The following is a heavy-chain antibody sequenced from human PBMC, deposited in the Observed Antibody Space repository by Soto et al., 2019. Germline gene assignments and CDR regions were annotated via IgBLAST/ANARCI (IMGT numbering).Heavy chain of an antibody. CDR1: GGSISSGGYS. Sequence: SETLSLTCPVSGGSISSGGYSWSRIRQPPGKGLEWIGYIYQSGSTYYNPSLKSRVTISVDRSRNQFSLKLSSVTAADTAVYFCAXQSYSNSGAYYYYAMDVWGLGTTVTVSS. CDR3: AXQSYSNSGAYYYYAMDV. CDR2: IYQSGST. V-gene: IGHV4-30-2*01. J-gene: IGHJ6*02. D-gene: IGHD4-4*01.